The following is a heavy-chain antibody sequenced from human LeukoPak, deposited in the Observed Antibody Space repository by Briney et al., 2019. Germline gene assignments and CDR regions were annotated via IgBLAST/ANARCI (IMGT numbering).Heavy chain of an antibody. CDR3: ARAVYGSGSYGTYYFFYGIDV. V-gene: IGHV3-21*01. J-gene: IGHJ6*04. Sequence: PGGSLRLSCEASGFVFSTYKMNWVRQAPGKGREWGSSIDRSRYIYYADSVKGRFTISRENAKNSLYLQLNSLRAEDTAAYYCARAVYGSGSYGTYYFFYGIDVWGKGTTVTVSS. CDR1: GFVFSTYK. D-gene: IGHD3-10*01. CDR2: IDRSRYI.